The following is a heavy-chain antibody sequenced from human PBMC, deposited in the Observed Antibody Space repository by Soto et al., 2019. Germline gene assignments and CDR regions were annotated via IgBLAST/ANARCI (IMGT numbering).Heavy chain of an antibody. J-gene: IGHJ4*02. V-gene: IGHV3-23*05. CDR3: AKGGYNYGFLFDC. CDR1: GFTFSTYA. D-gene: IGHD5-18*01. Sequence: GGALRLSCAASGFTFSTYAMSWVRQAPGKGLEWVSTIDNSGGITYYADSVKGRFTISRDNSKNTLYLQMNSLRAEDTAVYYCAKGGYNYGFLFDCWGQGTLVTVSS. CDR2: IDNSGGIT.